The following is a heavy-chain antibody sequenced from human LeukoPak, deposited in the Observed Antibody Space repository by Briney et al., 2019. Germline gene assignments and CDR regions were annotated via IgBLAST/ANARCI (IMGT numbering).Heavy chain of an antibody. Sequence: GGSLRLSCEASGFTFGNYWMSWVRQAPGKGLEWVANIKQDGREKYYVDSVKGRFTISRDNAKNSLYLQMNSLRAEDTAVYYCARDVGAGDYWGQGTLVTVSS. CDR3: ARDVGAGDY. CDR2: IKQDGREK. J-gene: IGHJ4*02. CDR1: GFTFGNYW. V-gene: IGHV3-7*01. D-gene: IGHD1-26*01.